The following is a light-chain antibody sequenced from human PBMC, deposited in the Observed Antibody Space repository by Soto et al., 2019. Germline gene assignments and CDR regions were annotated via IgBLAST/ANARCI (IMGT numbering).Light chain of an antibody. V-gene: IGLV3-1*01. J-gene: IGLJ2*01. CDR1: ELGFKY. CDR2: QDI. CDR3: QAWDSSTGVV. Sequence: SYELTQPPSVSVSPGQTASITCSGDELGFKYACWYQQRPGQSPVLVIYQDIKRPSGIPERFSGSNSGNTATLTISGTQAMDEADYYCQAWDSSTGVVFGGGTKVTVL.